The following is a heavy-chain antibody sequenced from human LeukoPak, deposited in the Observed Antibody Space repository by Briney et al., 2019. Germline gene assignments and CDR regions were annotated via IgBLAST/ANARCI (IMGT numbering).Heavy chain of an antibody. CDR3: ARGEWALRRAPYFFDY. D-gene: IGHD3-3*01. Sequence: LGTLSLTCAVSGVSISSYFWSWIRQTPGQGLEWIGYIYYTGSTNYNPSLKSRVTISLDTSTNQFSLALRSVTAADTAVYYGARGEWALRRAPYFFDYWGQGTLVTVSS. CDR1: GVSISSYF. V-gene: IGHV4-59*12. J-gene: IGHJ4*02. CDR2: IYYTGST.